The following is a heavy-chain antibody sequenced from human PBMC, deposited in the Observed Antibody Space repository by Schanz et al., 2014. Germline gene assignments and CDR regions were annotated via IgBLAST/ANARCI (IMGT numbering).Heavy chain of an antibody. Sequence: VQLVESGGGLVQPGGSLRLSCAASGFVFGDYYMTWIRQAPGKGLEWLSYISDSGTYTNYADSVKGRFTISRDNAKSSLYLQMNSLRVEDTAVYYCAASSGWHPSTDYWGQGTLVTVSP. D-gene: IGHD6-19*01. V-gene: IGHV3-11*05. J-gene: IGHJ4*02. CDR1: GFVFGDYY. CDR3: AASSGWHPSTDY. CDR2: ISDSGTYT.